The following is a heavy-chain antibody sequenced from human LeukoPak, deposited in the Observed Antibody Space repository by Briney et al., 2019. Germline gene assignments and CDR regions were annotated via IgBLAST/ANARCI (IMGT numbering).Heavy chain of an antibody. CDR1: GYTFTDYY. V-gene: IGHV1-2*02. D-gene: IGHD3-9*01. CDR2: VDPRTGVT. J-gene: IGHJ4*02. CDR3: ATDNYGMLDY. Sequence: GGSVKVSYRASGYTFTDYYIHWVRRAPGQGLEWMGWVDPRTGVTRCTQKFQGRVTMTRDTSISTVYLDLNGLTFDDTAVYYCATDNYGMLDYWGQGTLVTVSS.